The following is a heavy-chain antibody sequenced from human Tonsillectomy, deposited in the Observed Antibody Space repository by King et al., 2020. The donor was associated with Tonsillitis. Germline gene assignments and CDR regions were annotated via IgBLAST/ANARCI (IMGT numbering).Heavy chain of an antibody. J-gene: IGHJ5*02. CDR3: ARLMDSSSPSWFDP. CDR2: IFDSGST. D-gene: IGHD2-2*01. V-gene: IGHV4-39*01. CDR1: SGSISSSSYY. Sequence: QLQESGPGLVKPSETLSLTCTVSSGSISSSSYYWGWIRQPPGKGLEWIGSIFDSGSTFYNPSLKSRFTISVDTSKNQFSLKLSSVTVADTAVYYCARLMDSSSPSWFDPWGQGTLVTVSS.